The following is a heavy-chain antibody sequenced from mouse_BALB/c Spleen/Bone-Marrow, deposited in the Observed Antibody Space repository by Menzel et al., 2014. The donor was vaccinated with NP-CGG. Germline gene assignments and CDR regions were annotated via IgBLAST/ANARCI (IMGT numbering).Heavy chain of an antibody. CDR1: AYTFTSYW. CDR3: ARGYYYGSTYGWYFDV. J-gene: IGHJ1*01. V-gene: IGHV1-87*01. CDR2: IYPGDGDT. Sequence: LQLQQSGAELARPGASVKLSCKASAYTFTSYWMQWVKQRPGQGLEWIGAIYPGDGDTRYTQKFKGKATLTADKSSSTAYMQLSSLASEDSAVYYCARGYYYGSTYGWYFDVWGAGTTVTVSS. D-gene: IGHD1-1*01.